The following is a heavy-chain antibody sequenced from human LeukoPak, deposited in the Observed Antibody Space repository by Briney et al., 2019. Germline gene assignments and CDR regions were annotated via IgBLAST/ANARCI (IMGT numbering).Heavy chain of an antibody. CDR1: GYTFTSYG. V-gene: IGHV1-18*01. D-gene: IGHD5-24*01. CDR3: ARGLQETLAWLKALSAFDI. CDR2: ISAYNGNT. J-gene: IGHJ3*02. Sequence: ASVKVSCKASGYTFTSYGISWVRQAPGQGLEWMGWISAYNGNTDYAQKLQGRVTMSTDTSTGTGYMELRSLRSDDTAVYYCARGLQETLAWLKALSAFDIWGQGTMVTVSS.